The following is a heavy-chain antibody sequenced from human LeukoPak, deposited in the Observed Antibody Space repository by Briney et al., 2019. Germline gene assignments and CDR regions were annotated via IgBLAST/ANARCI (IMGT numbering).Heavy chain of an antibody. CDR2: ISGSGGST. Sequence: GGSLRLSCAASGFTFSSYAMSWVRQAPGKGLEWVSAISGSGGSTYYADSVKGRFTISRDNSKNTLYLQMNSPRAEDTAVYYCAKGVAGTTEVLSWGQGTLVTVSS. CDR1: GFTFSSYA. CDR3: AKGVAGTTEVLS. D-gene: IGHD6-19*01. J-gene: IGHJ4*02. V-gene: IGHV3-23*01.